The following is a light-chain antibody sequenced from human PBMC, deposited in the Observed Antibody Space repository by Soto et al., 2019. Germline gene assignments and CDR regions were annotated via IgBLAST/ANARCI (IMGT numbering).Light chain of an antibody. J-gene: IGLJ1*01. Sequence: QSVLTQPPSASGTPRQRVTISCSGSSSNIESNTVNWYQHLPGTAPKLLIYSNYQRPSGVPDRFSGSKSGTSASLVISGLQSEDESDYYCAAWDDGLNGHYAFGTGTKVTVL. V-gene: IGLV1-44*01. CDR1: SSNIESNT. CDR3: AAWDDGLNGHYA. CDR2: SNY.